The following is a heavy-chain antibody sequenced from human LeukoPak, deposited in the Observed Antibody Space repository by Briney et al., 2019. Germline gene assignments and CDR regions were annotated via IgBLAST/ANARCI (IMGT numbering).Heavy chain of an antibody. CDR3: AELGITMIGGV. CDR1: GFTFSSYE. Sequence: GGSLRLSCAASGFTFSSYEMNWVREALGKGLEGVSYISSSGSTIYYADSVKGRFTISRDNAKNSLYLQMNSLRAEDTAVYYCAELGITMIGGVWGKGTTVTISS. CDR2: ISSSGSTI. J-gene: IGHJ6*04. D-gene: IGHD3-10*02. V-gene: IGHV3-48*03.